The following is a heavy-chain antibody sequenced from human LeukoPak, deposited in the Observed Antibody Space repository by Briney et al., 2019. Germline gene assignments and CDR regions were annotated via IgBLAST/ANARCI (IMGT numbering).Heavy chain of an antibody. CDR2: ISGSGGST. J-gene: IGHJ4*02. CDR3: AKGLMQHPASYSGSYLDY. D-gene: IGHD3-10*01. V-gene: IGHV3-23*01. CDR1: GFTFSSYA. Sequence: GGSLRLSCAASGFTFSSYAMSWVRQAPGKGLEWVSAISGSGGSTYYADSVKGRFTISRDNSKNTLYLQMNSLRAEDTAVYYCAKGLMQHPASYSGSYLDYWGQGTQVTVSS.